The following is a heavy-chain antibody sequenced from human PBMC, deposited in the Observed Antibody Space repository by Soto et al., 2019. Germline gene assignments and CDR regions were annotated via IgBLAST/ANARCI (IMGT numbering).Heavy chain of an antibody. CDR2: ISAYNGNT. D-gene: IGHD3-10*01. CDR3: ARDYGSGSYYNALYYYYGMDV. Sequence: ASVKVSCKASGYTFTSYGISWVRQAPGQGLEWMGWISAYNGNTNYAQKFQGRVTITADESTSTAYMELSSLRSEDTAVYYCARDYGSGSYYNALYYYYGMDVWGQGTTVTVSS. J-gene: IGHJ6*02. V-gene: IGHV1-18*01. CDR1: GYTFTSYG.